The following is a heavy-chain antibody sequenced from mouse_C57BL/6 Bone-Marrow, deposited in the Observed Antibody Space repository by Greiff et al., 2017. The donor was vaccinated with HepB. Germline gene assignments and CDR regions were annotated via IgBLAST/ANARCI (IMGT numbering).Heavy chain of an antibody. CDR2: IYPGSGNT. CDR1: GYTFTDYS. CDR3: ARGGLRYAMDY. J-gene: IGHJ4*01. Sequence: QVQLQQSGAELVRPGASVKLSCKASGYTFTDYSINWVKQRPGQGLEWIARIYPGSGNTYYNEKFKGKATLTAEKSSSTAYMQLSSLTSEDSAVYVCARGGLRYAMDYWGQGTSVTVSS. D-gene: IGHD1-1*01. V-gene: IGHV1-76*01.